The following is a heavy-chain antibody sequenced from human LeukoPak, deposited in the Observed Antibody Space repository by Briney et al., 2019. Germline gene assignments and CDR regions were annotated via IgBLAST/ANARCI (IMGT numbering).Heavy chain of an antibody. CDR3: ARDLGSSWYEVGYYFDY. CDR1: GYTFTSYD. Sequence: ASVKVSCKASGYTFTSYDINWMRQATGQGLEWMGWMGPNSGNTGYAQKFQGRVTMTRDTSTGTAYLELSSLRSEDSAVYYCARDLGSSWYEVGYYFDYWGQGTLVTVSS. V-gene: IGHV1-8*01. D-gene: IGHD6-13*01. CDR2: MGPNSGNT. J-gene: IGHJ4*02.